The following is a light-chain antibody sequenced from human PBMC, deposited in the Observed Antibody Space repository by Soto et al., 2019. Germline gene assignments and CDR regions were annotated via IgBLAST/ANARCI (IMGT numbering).Light chain of an antibody. CDR3: QQRADCPIT. V-gene: IGKV3-11*01. Sequence: EIVLTQSPATLSLSPGERATLSCGACQYITIYLAWYQQKPGQAPRLLIYDASNRATGIPARFSGSGSGTDFTLTISSLEPDDFAVYYCQQRADCPITFGQGRRLEIK. CDR2: DAS. J-gene: IGKJ5*01. CDR1: QYITIY.